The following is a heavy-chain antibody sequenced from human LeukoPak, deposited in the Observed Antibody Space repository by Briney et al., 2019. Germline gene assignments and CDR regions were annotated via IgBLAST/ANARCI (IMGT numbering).Heavy chain of an antibody. Sequence: SETLSLTCTVSGGSISSYYWSWIRQPPGKGLEWIGYIYYSGSTNYNPSLKSRVTISVDTSKNQFSLKLSSVTAADTAVYYCARTPFPDAFDIWGQGTMVTVSS. CDR1: GGSISSYY. J-gene: IGHJ3*02. V-gene: IGHV4-59*01. CDR2: IYYSGST. CDR3: ARTPFPDAFDI.